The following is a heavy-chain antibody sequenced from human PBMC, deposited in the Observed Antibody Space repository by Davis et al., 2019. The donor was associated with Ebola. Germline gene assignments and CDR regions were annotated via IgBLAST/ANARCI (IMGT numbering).Heavy chain of an antibody. CDR2: IKQDGSEK. D-gene: IGHD3-10*01. CDR1: GFTFSSYW. V-gene: IGHV3-7*01. Sequence: GGSLKISCAASGFTFSSYWMSWVRQAPGKGLEWVANIKQDGSEKYYVDSVKGRFTISRDNAKNSLYLQMNSLRAEDTAVYYCARDPAMVRGVIIYYYYDMDVWGQGTTVTVSS. CDR3: ARDPAMVRGVIIYYYYDMDV. J-gene: IGHJ6*02.